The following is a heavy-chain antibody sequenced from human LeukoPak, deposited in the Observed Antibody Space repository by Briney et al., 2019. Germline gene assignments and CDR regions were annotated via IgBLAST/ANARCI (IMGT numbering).Heavy chain of an antibody. V-gene: IGHV3-23*01. CDR2: INGNGDYT. CDR3: ARESLGASRFDS. J-gene: IGHJ4*02. Sequence: PGGSLRLSCAVSGYSFGTYAMGWVRQAPGKGLEWLAGINGNGDYTYYADSVKGQFTISRDNSRNTLYLQMNSLRAGDTALYFCARESLGASRFDSWGQGTLVTVSS. D-gene: IGHD1-26*01. CDR1: GYSFGTYA.